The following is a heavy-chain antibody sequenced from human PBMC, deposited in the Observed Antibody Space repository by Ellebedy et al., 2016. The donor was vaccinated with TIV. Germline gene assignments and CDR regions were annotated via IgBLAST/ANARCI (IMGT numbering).Heavy chain of an antibody. CDR2: IYHSGST. CDR1: GYSISSGYY. J-gene: IGHJ5*02. V-gene: IGHV4-38-2*02. D-gene: IGHD3-10*01. Sequence: SETLSLTXTVSGYSISSGYYWGWIRQPPGKGLEWIGSIYHSGSTYYNPSLKSRVTISVDTSKNQFSLKLSSVTAADTAVYYCARGPTRRFGELLKAWFDPWGQGTLVTVSS. CDR3: ARGPTRRFGELLKAWFDP.